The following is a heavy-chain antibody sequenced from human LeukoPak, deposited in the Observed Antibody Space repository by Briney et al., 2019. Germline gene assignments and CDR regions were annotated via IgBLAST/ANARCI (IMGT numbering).Heavy chain of an antibody. CDR2: INPSGGGT. CDR3: ASVYFYGMDV. CDR1: GYSLTTYY. Sequence: GASVKVSCKASGYSLTTYYMHWVRQAPGQGLEWMAIINPSGGGTKYAQKFRGRVTMTRDTPTNTVYMELSSLRTEDTAVYYCASVYFYGMDVWGQGTTVTVSS. V-gene: IGHV1-46*01. J-gene: IGHJ6*02. D-gene: IGHD2-8*01.